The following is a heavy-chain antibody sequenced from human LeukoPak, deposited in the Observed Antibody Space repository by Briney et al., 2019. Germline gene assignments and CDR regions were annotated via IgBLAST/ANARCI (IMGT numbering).Heavy chain of an antibody. CDR3: ARGATMIVVVTTFNWFDP. Sequence: SETLSLTCAVYGGSFSGYYWSWIRQPPGKGLEWIGEINHIGSTNYNPSLKSRVTISVDTSKNQFSLKLSSVTAADTAVYYCARGATMIVVVTTFNWFDPWGQGTLVTVSS. CDR2: INHIGST. J-gene: IGHJ5*02. D-gene: IGHD3-22*01. V-gene: IGHV4-34*01. CDR1: GGSFSGYY.